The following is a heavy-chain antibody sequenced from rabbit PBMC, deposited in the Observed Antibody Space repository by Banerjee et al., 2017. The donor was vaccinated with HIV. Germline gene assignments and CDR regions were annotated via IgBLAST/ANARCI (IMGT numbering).Heavy chain of an antibody. Sequence: QSLEESGGGLVKPGASLTLSCKASGIDFSPFAISWVRQAPGKGLEWIAYIYPHGGSADYASWVNGRFTISDHNAQNTLYLQLNSLTAADTATYFCVRVVAGVYFNLWGPGTLVTVS. D-gene: IGHD4-1*01. CDR2: IYPHGGSA. CDR3: VRVVAGVYFNL. CDR1: GIDFSPFA. V-gene: IGHV1S7*01. J-gene: IGHJ4*01.